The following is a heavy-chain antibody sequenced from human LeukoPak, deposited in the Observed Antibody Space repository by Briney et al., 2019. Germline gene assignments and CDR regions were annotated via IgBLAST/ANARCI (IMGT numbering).Heavy chain of an antibody. CDR3: ASYNDRDAFNV. CDR2: IRNKLDGGTT. V-gene: IGHV3-15*01. CDR1: GFIFTSYW. D-gene: IGHD1-14*01. J-gene: IGHJ3*01. Sequence: PGGSLRLSCSASGFIFTSYWMGWVRQAPGKGLEWVGLIRNKLDGGTTDYVAPVKGRFTISRDDSRNTLYLQMNSLKSEDTAMYYCASYNDRDAFNVWGQGTVVTVSS.